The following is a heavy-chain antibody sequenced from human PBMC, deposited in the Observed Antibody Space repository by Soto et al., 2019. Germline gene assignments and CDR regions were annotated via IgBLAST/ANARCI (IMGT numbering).Heavy chain of an antibody. CDR3: ARGGLGGSGSRYYHYGMDF. V-gene: IGHV4-38-2*01. CDR1: GYSISSGYY. CDR2: IYHSGST. Sequence: PSETLSLTCAVSGYSISSGYYWGWIRQPPGKGLEWIGSIYHSGSTYYNPSLKSRVTISVDTSKNQFSLKLSSVTAADTAVYYCARGGLGGSGSRYYHYGMDFGAQGPRVTVS. D-gene: IGHD3-10*01. J-gene: IGHJ6*02.